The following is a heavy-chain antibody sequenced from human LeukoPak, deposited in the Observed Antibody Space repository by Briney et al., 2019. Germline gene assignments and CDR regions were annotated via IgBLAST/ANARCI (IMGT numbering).Heavy chain of an antibody. CDR1: GFTFSDYY. CDR2: ISHIRSTI. Sequence: PGGALRLSCAASGFTFSDYYMSWMRQAPGKGLEWVSYISHIRSTIYYADSAKGRFTISRDNAKKSLYLEMKSLRAEDTAVYDCAREGVRGVIDAIFYGMDVWGQGTTVTVSS. V-gene: IGHV3-11*01. D-gene: IGHD3-10*01. J-gene: IGHJ6*02. CDR3: AREGVRGVIDAIFYGMDV.